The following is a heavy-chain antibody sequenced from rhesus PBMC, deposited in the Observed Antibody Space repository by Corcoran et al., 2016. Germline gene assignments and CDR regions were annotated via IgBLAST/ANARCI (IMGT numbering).Heavy chain of an antibody. D-gene: IGHD2-8*01. J-gene: IGHJ6*01. CDR1: GFTFSSYG. V-gene: IGHV3S5*01. CDR3: AKGYCGGGVCYGLDS. CDR2: INGDGGLK. Sequence: EVQLVESGGGLVQPGGSLRLSCAASGFTFSSYGMSWVRQAPGTGLEWISAINGDGGLKYYADSVKGRFTSSRDNSKNTLSLQMSGLRAEDTAVYYCAKGYCGGGVCYGLDSWGQGVVVTVSS.